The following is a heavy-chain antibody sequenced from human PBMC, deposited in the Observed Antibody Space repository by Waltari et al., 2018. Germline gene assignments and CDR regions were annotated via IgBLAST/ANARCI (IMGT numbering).Heavy chain of an antibody. CDR1: GGSIISGDYY. V-gene: IGHV4-30-4*08. Sequence: QVQLQESGPGLVKPSQTLSLTCTVSGGSIISGDYYWSWIRQPPGKGLEWIGYIYFSGSTYYNPSLKSRVTISVDTSTDTAYMELSSLRSEDTAVYYCATYYGSGSSDYWGQGTLVTVSS. J-gene: IGHJ4*02. CDR3: ATYYGSGSSDY. CDR2: IYFSGST. D-gene: IGHD3-10*01.